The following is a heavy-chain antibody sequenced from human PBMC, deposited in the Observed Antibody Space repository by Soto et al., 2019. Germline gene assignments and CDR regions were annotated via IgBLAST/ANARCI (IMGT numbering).Heavy chain of an antibody. CDR2: IRSKAHSYAT. D-gene: IGHD3-10*01. CDR3: TRHTYYYGSGSYVGAFDI. Sequence: EVQLVESGGGLVQPGGSLKLSCAASGFTFSGSAMHWVRQAPGKGLEWVGRIRSKAHSYATAYAASVKGRFTISRDDSKNTAYLQMNSLKTEDTAVYYCTRHTYYYGSGSYVGAFDIWGQGTMVTVSS. V-gene: IGHV3-73*01. J-gene: IGHJ3*02. CDR1: GFTFSGSA.